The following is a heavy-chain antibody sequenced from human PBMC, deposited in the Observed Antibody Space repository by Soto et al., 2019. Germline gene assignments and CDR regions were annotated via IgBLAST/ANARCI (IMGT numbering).Heavy chain of an antibody. Sequence: PGGSLRLSCAASGFTFSNYGMHWVRQAPGKGLEWVAFISDDGSNKYYADSMKGRFTMSRDNSKRTLYLQLSSLRVEDRAVYYFTKRRNVLRFLEWSSGMEVWGPGATVTVSS. D-gene: IGHD3-3*01. V-gene: IGHV3-30*18. CDR3: TKRRNVLRFLEWSSGMEV. J-gene: IGHJ6*02. CDR2: ISDDGSNK. CDR1: GFTFSNYG.